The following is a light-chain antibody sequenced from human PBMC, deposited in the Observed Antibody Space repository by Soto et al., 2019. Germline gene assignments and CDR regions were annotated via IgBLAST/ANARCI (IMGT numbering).Light chain of an antibody. J-gene: IGLJ2*01. V-gene: IGLV2-14*01. CDR1: SSDVGGYNY. CDR3: SSYTSSSTLDVV. CDR2: DDS. Sequence: QSALTQPASVSGSPGQSITISCTGTSSDVGGYNYVSWYQQHPGKAPKLMIYDDSNRPSGVSNRFSGSTSGNTASLTISGLQAEDEADYYCSSYTSSSTLDVVFGGGTKVTVL.